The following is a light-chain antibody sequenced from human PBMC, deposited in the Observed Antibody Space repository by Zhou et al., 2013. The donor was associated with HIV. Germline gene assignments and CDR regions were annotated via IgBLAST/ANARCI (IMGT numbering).Light chain of an antibody. J-gene: IGKJ3*01. CDR3: QKYNSAPAFT. CDR2: GAS. CDR1: QSIFNN. V-gene: IGKV3-15*01. Sequence: EIVLTQSPGTLSLSPGERATLSCRANQSIFNNLAWYQQKRGQSPRLLIYGASTRATGIPARFSGSGSGTKFTLTISSLQPEDVATYFCQKYNSAPAFTFGPGTKVDIK.